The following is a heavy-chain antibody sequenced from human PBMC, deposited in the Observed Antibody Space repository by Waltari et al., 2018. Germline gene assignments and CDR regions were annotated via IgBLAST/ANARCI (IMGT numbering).Heavy chain of an antibody. D-gene: IGHD3-3*01. CDR2: IYTSGST. CDR3: ARDAEVLGVVIPYYYGMDV. Sequence: QVQLQESGPGLVTRSQTLSLTCTGSGCSTSRGSYYWSWIRPPAGRGLEWIGYIYTSGSTNYNPSLKSRVTISVDTSKNQFSLKLSSVTAADTAVYYCARDAEVLGVVIPYYYGMDVWGQGTTVTVSS. V-gene: IGHV4-61*09. J-gene: IGHJ6*02. CDR1: GCSTSRGSYY.